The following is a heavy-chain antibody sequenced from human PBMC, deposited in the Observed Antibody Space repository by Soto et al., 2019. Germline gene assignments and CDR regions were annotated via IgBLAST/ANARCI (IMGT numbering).Heavy chain of an antibody. CDR1: GFTFSSYG. Sequence: PVGSLRLSCAVSGFTFSSYGMYWVRQAPGKGLEWVAVIWYDGSNKYYADSVKGRFTISRDNSKNTLYLQMNSLRAEDTAVYYCARDEAAAGMFRPVFDDWGQGTLVTVSS. CDR2: IWYDGSNK. J-gene: IGHJ4*02. CDR3: ARDEAAAGMFRPVFDD. V-gene: IGHV3-33*01. D-gene: IGHD6-13*01.